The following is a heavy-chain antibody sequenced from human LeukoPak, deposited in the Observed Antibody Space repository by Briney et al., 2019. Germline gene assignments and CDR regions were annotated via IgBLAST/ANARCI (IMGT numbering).Heavy chain of an antibody. CDR3: ARAHHTSFLKPQRGNMDV. V-gene: IGHV3-21*01. J-gene: IGHJ6*03. CDR1: GFTFSSYS. CDR2: ISSSSSYI. D-gene: IGHD3-3*01. Sequence: TPGGSLRLSCAASGFTFSSYSMNWVRQAPGKGLEWVSSISSSSSYIYYADSVKGRFTISRDNAKNSLYLQMNSLRAEDTAVYYCARAHHTSFLKPQRGNMDVWGKGTTVTVSS.